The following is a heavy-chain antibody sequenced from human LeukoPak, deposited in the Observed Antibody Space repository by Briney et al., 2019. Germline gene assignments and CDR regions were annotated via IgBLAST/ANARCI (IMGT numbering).Heavy chain of an antibody. CDR3: AKGRRYDSSGYYMYYFDY. V-gene: IGHV3-23*01. J-gene: IGHJ4*02. D-gene: IGHD3-22*01. CDR1: GFTFSSYA. CDR2: ISGSGGST. Sequence: GGSLRLSCATSGFTFSSYAMSWVRQAPGKGLEWVSAISGSGGSTYYADSVKGRFTISRDNSKNTLYLQMNSLRAEDTAVYYCAKGRRYDSSGYYMYYFDYWGQGTLVTVSS.